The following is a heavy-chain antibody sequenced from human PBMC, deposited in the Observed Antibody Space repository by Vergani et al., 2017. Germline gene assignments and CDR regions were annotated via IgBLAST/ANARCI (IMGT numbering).Heavy chain of an antibody. CDR2: ISWNSRSI. D-gene: IGHD2-21*01. CDR3: AKAASTPQEGDVS. J-gene: IGHJ5*02. V-gene: IGHV3-9*01. Sequence: EVQLVESGGGLVQPGRSLRLSCAASGFTFDDYAMHWVRQPPGKGLEWVSGISWNSRSIGYADSVEGRFTISRDNSKNSLYLQMNSLRSEDTALYYCAKAASTPQEGDVSWGQGTLVIVSS. CDR1: GFTFDDYA.